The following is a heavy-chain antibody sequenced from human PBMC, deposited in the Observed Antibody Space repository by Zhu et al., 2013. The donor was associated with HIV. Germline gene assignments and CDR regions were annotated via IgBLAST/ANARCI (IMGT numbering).Heavy chain of an antibody. V-gene: IGHV4-34*01. J-gene: IGHJ1*01. CDR3: AREYYYDNTGWTN. D-gene: IGHD3-22*01. CDR1: GGSFSGYY. Sequence: QVQLQQWGAGLLRPSETLSLTCGVYGGSFSGYYWSWVRQPPGKGLEWIGDIHHSGSTNYNPSLKSRVTISVDKSKNQFSLKLDSVTVADTAVYYCAREYYYDNTGWTNWGQGTLVIVSS. CDR2: IHHSGST.